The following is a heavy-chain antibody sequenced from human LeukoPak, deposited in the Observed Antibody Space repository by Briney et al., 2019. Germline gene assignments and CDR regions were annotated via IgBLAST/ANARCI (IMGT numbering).Heavy chain of an antibody. CDR3: TRDATDYYYYYMDV. D-gene: IGHD2-15*01. Sequence: GRSLRLSCAASGFTFSDYYMSWIRQAPGKGLEWVSYISSSGSTIYYADSVKGRFTISRDNAKNSLYLQMNSLRAEDTAVYYCTRDATDYYYYYMDVWGKGTTVTVSS. CDR2: ISSSGSTI. CDR1: GFTFSDYY. J-gene: IGHJ6*03. V-gene: IGHV3-11*04.